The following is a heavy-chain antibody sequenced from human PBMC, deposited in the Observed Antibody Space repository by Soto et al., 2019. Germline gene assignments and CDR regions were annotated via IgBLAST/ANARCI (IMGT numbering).Heavy chain of an antibody. Sequence: SGPTLVNPTQTLTLTCTFSGFSLSTSGMRVSWIRQPPGKALEWLARIDWDDDKFYSTSLKTRLTISKDTSKNQVVLTMTNMDPVDTATYYCARATSDYYDRSGPLDYWGQGTLVTVSS. D-gene: IGHD3-22*01. CDR2: IDWDDDK. CDR1: GFSLSTSGMR. V-gene: IGHV2-70*04. CDR3: ARATSDYYDRSGPLDY. J-gene: IGHJ4*02.